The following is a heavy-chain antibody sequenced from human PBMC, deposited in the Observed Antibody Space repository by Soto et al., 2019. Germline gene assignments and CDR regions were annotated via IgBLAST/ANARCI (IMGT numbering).Heavy chain of an antibody. J-gene: IGHJ4*02. CDR1: EGTFNSYA. D-gene: IGHD6-13*01. Sequence: QAQVVQSGAEVRKPGSSVKLSCKASEGTFNSYAIAWVRQAPGQGLEWMGGIIPYYNTLNYAQKFQDRVTISPGDPTNTVHMGLSSPGSDDTAVYFCASGASRWYPYFFDSWAQGTLVTVSS. V-gene: IGHV1-69*01. CDR3: ASGASRWYPYFFDS. CDR2: IIPYYNTL.